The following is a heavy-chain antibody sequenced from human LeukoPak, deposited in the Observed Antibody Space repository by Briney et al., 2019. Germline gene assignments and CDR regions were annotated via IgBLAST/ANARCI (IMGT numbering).Heavy chain of an antibody. CDR2: IIPIFGTA. J-gene: IGHJ6*03. CDR3: ARGPTYDFWSGYHSSDYYYYYMDV. Sequence: SVKVSCKASGYTFTGYYMHWVRQAPGQGLEWMGGIIPIFGTANYAQKFQGRVTITADESTSTAYMELSSLRSEDTAVYYCARGPTYDFWSGYHSSDYYYYYMDVWGKGTTVTVSS. CDR1: GYTFTGYY. V-gene: IGHV1-69*13. D-gene: IGHD3-3*01.